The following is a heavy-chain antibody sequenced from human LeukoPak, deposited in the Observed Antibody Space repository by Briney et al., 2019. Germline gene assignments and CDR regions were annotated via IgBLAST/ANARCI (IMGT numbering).Heavy chain of an antibody. CDR1: GGSISSSSYY. V-gene: IGHV4-39*01. CDR3: ARQTVAKDAFDI. Sequence: PSETLSLTCTVSGGSISSSSYYWGWIRQPPGKGLEWIGNIFYRGSTYYNPSLKSRVTISLDTSKNQFSLKLSSVTAADTAVYYCARQTVAKDAFDIWGQGTMVTVSS. D-gene: IGHD5-12*01. CDR2: IFYRGST. J-gene: IGHJ3*02.